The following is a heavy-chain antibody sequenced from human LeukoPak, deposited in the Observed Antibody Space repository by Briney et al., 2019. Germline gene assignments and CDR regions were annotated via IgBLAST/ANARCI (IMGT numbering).Heavy chain of an antibody. CDR1: GYTFTDYY. Sequence: AASVKVSCKASGYTFTDYYVHWVRQAPGQGLEWMGWINPKNDGTNYAQKFQGRVTMTRDTSISTAYMDLSSLISDDTAVYFCARSFQGNPKWGQGTLVTVSS. V-gene: IGHV1-2*02. J-gene: IGHJ4*02. CDR2: INPKNDGT. CDR3: ARSFQGNPK.